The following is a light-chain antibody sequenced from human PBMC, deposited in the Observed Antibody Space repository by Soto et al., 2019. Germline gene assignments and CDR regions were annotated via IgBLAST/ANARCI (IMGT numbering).Light chain of an antibody. CDR3: QSYDTSPSGYV. J-gene: IGLJ1*01. V-gene: IGLV1-40*01. Sequence: QSVLTQPPSVSGAPGQRVTISCTGSSSNIGPGYDVHWYQQLPGTAPKLLIYANKNRPAGVPDRFSASKSGTSASLDITGLQAEDEADYYCQSYDTSPSGYVFXGGTKVTVL. CDR1: SSNIGPGYD. CDR2: ANK.